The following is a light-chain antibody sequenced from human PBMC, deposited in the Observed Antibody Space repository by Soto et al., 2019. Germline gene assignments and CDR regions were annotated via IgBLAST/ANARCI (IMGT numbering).Light chain of an antibody. V-gene: IGKV3-20*01. CDR1: RFLSSSY. CDR3: QHQGT. J-gene: IGKJ2*01. CDR2: AAS. Sequence: EIGLTQSPGTLSLSPGERATLSCRASRFLSSSYVVWYQQKHGQAPRLLIYAASRTATGIPDRFSGSGSATEYTFTLSRLEPDASAVAYCQHQGTFGRGTKLEIK.